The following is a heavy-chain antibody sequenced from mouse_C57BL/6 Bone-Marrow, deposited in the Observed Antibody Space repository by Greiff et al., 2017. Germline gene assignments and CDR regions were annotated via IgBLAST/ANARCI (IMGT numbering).Heavy chain of an antibody. Sequence: VQLQQSGTVLARPGASVKMSCKTSGYTFTSYWMHWVKQRPGQGLEWIGAIYPGNSDTSYNQKFKGKAKLTAVTSASTAYMELSSLTNEDSAVYYCTRSDYYGSPWFAYWGQGTLVTVSA. CDR3: TRSDYYGSPWFAY. V-gene: IGHV1-5*01. J-gene: IGHJ3*01. D-gene: IGHD1-1*01. CDR2: IYPGNSDT. CDR1: GYTFTSYW.